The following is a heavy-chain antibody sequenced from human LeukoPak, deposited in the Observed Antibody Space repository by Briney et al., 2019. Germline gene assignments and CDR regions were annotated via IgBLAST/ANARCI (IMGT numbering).Heavy chain of an antibody. D-gene: IGHD6-13*01. V-gene: IGHV4-59*08. CDR3: ARHVAAAGTVWYFDL. J-gene: IGHJ2*01. Sequence: PSETLSLTCTVSGGSISSYYWSWIRQPPGKGLEWIGYIYYSGSTNYNPSLKSRVTISVDTSKNQFSLKLSSVTAADTAVYYCARHVAAAGTVWYFDLWGRGTLVTVSS. CDR1: GGSISSYY. CDR2: IYYSGST.